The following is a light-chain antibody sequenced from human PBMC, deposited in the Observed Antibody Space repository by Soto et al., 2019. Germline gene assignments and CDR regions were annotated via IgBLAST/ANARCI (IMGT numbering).Light chain of an antibody. Sequence: QSVLTQPPSVSGAPGQRVTISCTGSSSNIGAGYDVHWYQHLPGTAPKLLIYGNSNRPSGVPDRFSGSKSGTSASLAITGLQAEDEADSYCATWDLTLSAGVLFGGGTKVTVL. CDR2: GNS. V-gene: IGLV1-40*01. CDR3: ATWDLTLSAGVL. CDR1: SSNIGAGYD. J-gene: IGLJ2*01.